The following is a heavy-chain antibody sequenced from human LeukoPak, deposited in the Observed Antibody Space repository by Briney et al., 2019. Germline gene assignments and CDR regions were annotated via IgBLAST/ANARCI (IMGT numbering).Heavy chain of an antibody. V-gene: IGHV1-18*01. CDR1: GYTFTSYG. CDR3: ARRFNYYDSSGYYEGFYFDY. CDR2: ISAY. D-gene: IGHD3-22*01. J-gene: IGHJ4*02. Sequence: ASVKVFCKASGYTFTSYGISWVRQAPGQGLEWMGWISAYAQKFQGRVTMTTDTSTSTAYMELRSLRSDDTAVYYCARRFNYYDSSGYYEGFYFDYWGQGTLVTVSS.